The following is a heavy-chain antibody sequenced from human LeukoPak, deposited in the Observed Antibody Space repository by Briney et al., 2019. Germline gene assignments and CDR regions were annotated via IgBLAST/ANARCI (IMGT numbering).Heavy chain of an antibody. V-gene: IGHV3-30*04. CDR3: ARDQDSAYTGSGAFDI. CDR2: VSYDGSNK. CDR1: GFTFSSYE. J-gene: IGHJ3*02. Sequence: GGSLRLSCAASGFTFSSYEMNWVRQAPGKGVEWVAVVSYDGSNKFYADSVKGRFTISRDNSKNTLYLQMNSLRAADTAVSYCARDQDSAYTGSGAFDIWGQGTRVTVSS. D-gene: IGHD3-16*01.